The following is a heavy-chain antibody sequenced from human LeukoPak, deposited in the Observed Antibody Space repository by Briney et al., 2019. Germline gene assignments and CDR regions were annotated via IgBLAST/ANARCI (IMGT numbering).Heavy chain of an antibody. CDR1: GFTFSSYW. CDR2: IKQDGSEK. CDR3: ARDGGWFMDY. J-gene: IGHJ4*02. D-gene: IGHD6-19*01. Sequence: GGSLRLSCAASGFTFSSYWMTWVRQTPGKGLEWVANIKQDGSEKYYVDSVRGRFTISRDNAKNSLYLLMNGLRAEDTAVYYCARDGGWFMDYWGQGTLVTVSS. V-gene: IGHV3-7*01.